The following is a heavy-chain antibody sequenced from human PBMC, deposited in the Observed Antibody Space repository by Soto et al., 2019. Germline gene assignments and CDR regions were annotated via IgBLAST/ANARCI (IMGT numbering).Heavy chain of an antibody. CDR3: AREAGIPVHLVDY. CDR1: GFTFSDYY. J-gene: IGHJ4*02. CDR2: ISSSGSTI. D-gene: IGHD6-19*01. V-gene: IGHV3-11*01. Sequence: GGSLRLSCAASGFTFSDYYMSWVRQAPGKGLEWVSYISSSGSTIYYADSVKGRFTTSRDNAKNSLYLQMNSLRAEDTAVYYCAREAGIPVHLVDYWGQGTLVTVP.